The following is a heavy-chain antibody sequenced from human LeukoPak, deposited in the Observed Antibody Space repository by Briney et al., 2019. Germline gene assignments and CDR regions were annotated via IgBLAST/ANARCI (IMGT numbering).Heavy chain of an antibody. D-gene: IGHD6-13*01. CDR3: ARDVGLAAGGMMDALDI. J-gene: IGHJ3*02. CDR1: GFTFRSYW. Sequence: GGSLRLSCAASGFTFRSYWMNWVRQAPGKGLEWVANIKQDGSEEYYVDSVKGRFTISRDNAKNSMYLQMNSLRAEDTAVYYCARDVGLAAGGMMDALDIWGQGTMVTVSS. CDR2: IKQDGSEE. V-gene: IGHV3-7*05.